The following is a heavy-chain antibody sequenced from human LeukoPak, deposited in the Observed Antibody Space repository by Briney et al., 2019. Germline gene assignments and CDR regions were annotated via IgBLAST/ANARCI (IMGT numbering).Heavy chain of an antibody. V-gene: IGHV3-23*01. CDR2: ISGSGGST. CDR3: AKDRIVGAYFDY. D-gene: IGHD1-26*01. CDR1: GFTFSSYS. J-gene: IGHJ4*02. Sequence: GGSLRLSCAASGFTFSSYSMNWVRQAPGKGLEWVSAISGSGGSTYYADSVKGRFTISRDNSKNTLYLQMNSLRAEDTAVYYCAKDRIVGAYFDYWGQGTLVTVSS.